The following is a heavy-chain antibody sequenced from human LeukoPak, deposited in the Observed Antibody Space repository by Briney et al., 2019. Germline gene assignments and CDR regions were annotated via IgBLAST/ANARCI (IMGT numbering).Heavy chain of an antibody. CDR2: INYSGTT. CDR3: ARLSDF. CDR1: GGAISSDNFS. V-gene: IGHV4-39*01. J-gene: IGHJ4*02. Sequence: PSETLSLTCTVSGGAISSDNFSWCWIRQPPGKGLEWIASINYSGTTYYNPSLNSRATISVDTSKTHFSLRLSSITAADTAVYYCARLSDFWGQGILVTVSS.